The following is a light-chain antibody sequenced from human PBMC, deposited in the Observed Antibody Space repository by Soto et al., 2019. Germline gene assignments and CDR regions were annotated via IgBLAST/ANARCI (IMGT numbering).Light chain of an antibody. V-gene: IGKV1-5*03. CDR3: QQYSIYPIT. CDR2: KTA. CDR1: QDIYNW. Sequence: DIQMTQSPSTLSASVGDRVTITCRASQDIYNWLAWYQQKPGRAPRLLIYKTAGLESGVPSRFSGSGSGTEYTLTISSLQPDDFATYYCQQYSIYPITFGGGTKLDI. J-gene: IGKJ4*01.